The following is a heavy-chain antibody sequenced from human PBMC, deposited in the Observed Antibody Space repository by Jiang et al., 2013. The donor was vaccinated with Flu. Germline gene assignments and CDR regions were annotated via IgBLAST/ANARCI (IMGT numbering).Heavy chain of an antibody. D-gene: IGHD4-17*01. CDR1: GGFIISTSSY. J-gene: IGHJ4*02. V-gene: IGHV4-39*07. CDR2: IYYAGNT. CDR3: ARRIDMTTVTYFDH. Sequence: GSGLVKPSETLSLTCTVSGGFIISTSSYWGWIRQPPGRGLEWIGTIYYAGNTYYNPSLKSRATISIDTSKNQFSLKLTSVTAADTAVYYCARRIDMTTVTYFDHWGQGTLVTVFS.